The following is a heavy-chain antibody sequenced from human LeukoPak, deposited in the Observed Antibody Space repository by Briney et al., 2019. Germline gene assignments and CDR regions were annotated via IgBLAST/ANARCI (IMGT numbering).Heavy chain of an antibody. CDR1: GGSFSGYY. D-gene: IGHD3-3*01. CDR2: INHSGST. J-gene: IGHJ5*02. Sequence: PSETLSLTCAVYGGSFSGYYWGWIRQPPGKGLEWIREINHSGSTNYNPSLKSRVTISVDTSKNQFSLKLSSVTAADTAVYYCARGRSYYDFWSGYSNWFDPWGQGTLVTVSS. CDR3: ARGRSYYDFWSGYSNWFDP. V-gene: IGHV4-34*01.